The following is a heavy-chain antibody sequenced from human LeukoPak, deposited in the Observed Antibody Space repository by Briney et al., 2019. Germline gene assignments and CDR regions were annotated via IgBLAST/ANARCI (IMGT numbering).Heavy chain of an antibody. CDR3: TTKQWLAPPPDS. D-gene: IGHD6-19*01. J-gene: IGHJ4*02. CDR1: GFTFSKYW. CDR2: INTDGTVT. Sequence: GGSLRLSCAASGFTFSKYWMLWVRQAPGKGLESVSRINTDGTVTTYADSVKGRFTVSRDNADNTMFLQMNSVRDEDTAVYYCTTKQWLAPPPDSWGQGTPVTVSS. V-gene: IGHV3-74*01.